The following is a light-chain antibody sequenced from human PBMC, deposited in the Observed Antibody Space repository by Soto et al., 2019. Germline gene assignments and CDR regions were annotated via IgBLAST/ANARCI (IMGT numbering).Light chain of an antibody. CDR2: GAS. V-gene: IGKV3-20*01. Sequence: TVLSQLPGALALSRGERATLSGRANQNVSSNLLVWYQQHPGQAPRLLIYGASSRATGIPDRFSGSGSGTDFSLTIRRLEPDDFAVYYCQKYGNFWTFGQGTKVDIK. CDR3: QKYGNFWT. J-gene: IGKJ1*01. CDR1: QNVSSNL.